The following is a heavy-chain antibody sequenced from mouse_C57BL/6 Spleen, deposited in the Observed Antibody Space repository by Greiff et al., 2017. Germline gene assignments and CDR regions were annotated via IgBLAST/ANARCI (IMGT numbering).Heavy chain of an antibody. D-gene: IGHD2-3*01. CDR1: GYSITSGYY. V-gene: IGHV3-6*01. CDR2: ISYDGSN. Sequence: EVQLQESGPGLVKPSQSLSLTCSVTGYSITSGYYWNWIRQFPGNKLEWMGYISYDGSNNYNPSLKNRISITRDTSKNQFFLKLNSVTTEDTATYYCARDFDGYYWGQGTTLTVSS. J-gene: IGHJ2*01. CDR3: ARDFDGYY.